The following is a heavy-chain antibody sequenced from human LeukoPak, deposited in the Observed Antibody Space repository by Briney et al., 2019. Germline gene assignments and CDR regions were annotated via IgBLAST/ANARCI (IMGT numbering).Heavy chain of an antibody. D-gene: IGHD3-22*01. CDR2: ISAYNGNT. CDR3: ARRALGVVVIVLGDDAFDI. CDR1: GYTFTSYG. J-gene: IGHJ3*02. V-gene: IGHV1-18*01. Sequence: ASVKVSCKASGYTFTSYGISWVRQAPGQGLEWMGWISAYNGNTNYAQKLQGRVTMTTDTSTSTAYMELRSLRSDDTAVYYCARRALGVVVIVLGDDAFDIWGQGTMVTVSS.